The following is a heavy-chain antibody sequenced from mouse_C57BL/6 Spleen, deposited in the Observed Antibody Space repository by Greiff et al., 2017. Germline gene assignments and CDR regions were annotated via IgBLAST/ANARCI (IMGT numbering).Heavy chain of an antibody. CDR3: ARSTMVTYYYAMDY. CDR1: GYSFTSYY. V-gene: IGHV1-66*01. CDR2: IYPGSGNT. J-gene: IGHJ4*01. D-gene: IGHD2-2*01. Sequence: VQLQESGPELVKPGASVKISCKASGYSFTSYYIHWVKQRPGQGLEWIGWIYPGSGNTKYNEKFKGKATLTADTSSSTAYMQLSSLTSEDSAVYYCARSTMVTYYYAMDYWGQGTSVTVSS.